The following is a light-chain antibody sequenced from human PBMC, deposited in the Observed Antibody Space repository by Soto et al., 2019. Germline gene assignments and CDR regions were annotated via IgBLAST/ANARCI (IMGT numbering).Light chain of an antibody. J-gene: IGLJ2*01. CDR1: SSDVGCYNL. Sequence: QSVLTQPASVSGSPGQSITISCTGTSSDVGCYNLVSWYQQHPGKAPKLMIYEGSKRPSGVSNRFSGSKSGNTASLTISGLQAEDEADYYCCSYAGSSTPYVVFGGGTKLTVL. V-gene: IGLV2-23*01. CDR2: EGS. CDR3: CSYAGSSTPYVV.